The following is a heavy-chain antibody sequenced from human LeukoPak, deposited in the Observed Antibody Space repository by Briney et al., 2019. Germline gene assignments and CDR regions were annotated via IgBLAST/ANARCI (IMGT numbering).Heavy chain of an antibody. CDR1: GFTFNSYA. Sequence: GGSLRLSCAASGFTFNSYAMSWVRQAPGKGLEWVSVISGGGVNTYYADSVKGRFTISRDKSKNTLYLQMNSLRAEDTAVYYWANLAGCPQGFDYGGKGTLVTVP. J-gene: IGHJ4*02. CDR2: ISGGGVNT. CDR3: ANLAGCPQGFDY. V-gene: IGHV3-23*01. D-gene: IGHD3-10*01.